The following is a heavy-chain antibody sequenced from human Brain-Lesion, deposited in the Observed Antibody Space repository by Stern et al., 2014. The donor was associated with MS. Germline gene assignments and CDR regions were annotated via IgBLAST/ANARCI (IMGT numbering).Heavy chain of an antibody. D-gene: IGHD4-17*01. CDR2: ISYDGSDK. CDR1: GFTVSYHA. V-gene: IGHV3-30*01. Sequence: VQLVESGGGVVQPGRTLRLSCAASGFTVSYHAMHWVRQAPGKGLEWAALISYDGSDKNDAESVKGRFTISRDNSMNTLYLQMTSLRVDDTAVYYCARGGAVTTSDYYLDYWGQGILVTVSS. CDR3: ARGGAVTTSDYYLDY. J-gene: IGHJ4*02.